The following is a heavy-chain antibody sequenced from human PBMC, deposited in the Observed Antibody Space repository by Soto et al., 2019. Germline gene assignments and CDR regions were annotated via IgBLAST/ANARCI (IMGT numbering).Heavy chain of an antibody. CDR1: GFTFSSYG. CDR3: AKDGYSSGWVDY. J-gene: IGHJ4*02. CDR2: ISYDGSNK. V-gene: IGHV3-30*18. D-gene: IGHD6-19*01. Sequence: GGSLRLSCAASGFTFSSYGMHWVRQAPGKGLEWVAVISYDGSNKYYADSVKGRFTISRDNSKNTLYLQMNSLRAEDTAVYYCAKDGYSSGWVDYWGQGTLVTVSS.